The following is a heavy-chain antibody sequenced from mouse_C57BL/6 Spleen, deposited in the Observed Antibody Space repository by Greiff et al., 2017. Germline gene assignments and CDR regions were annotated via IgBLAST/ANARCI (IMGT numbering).Heavy chain of an antibody. J-gene: IGHJ3*01. D-gene: IGHD2-2*01. CDR1: GYSITSGYY. Sequence: EVQLQESGPGLVKPSQSLSLTCSVTGYSITSGYYWNWIRQFPGNKLEWMGYISYDGSNNYNPSLKNRISITRDTSKNQFFLKLNSVTTEDTATYYCARASGGYQLAYWGQGTLVTVSA. CDR2: ISYDGSN. V-gene: IGHV3-6*01. CDR3: ARASGGYQLAY.